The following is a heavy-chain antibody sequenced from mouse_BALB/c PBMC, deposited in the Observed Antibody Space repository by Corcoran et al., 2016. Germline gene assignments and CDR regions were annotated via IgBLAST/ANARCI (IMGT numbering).Heavy chain of an antibody. CDR3: ARSVTTVVATGGY. J-gene: IGHJ2*01. V-gene: IGHV1S136*01. D-gene: IGHD1-1*01. Sequence: EVQLQQSGPELVKPGASVKMSCKASGYTFTSYVMHWVKQKPGQGLEWIGYINPYNDGTKYNEKFKGKATLTSDKSSSTAYMELSSLTSEDSAVYYCARSVTTVVATGGYWGQGTTLTVSS. CDR2: INPYNDGT. CDR1: GYTFTSYV.